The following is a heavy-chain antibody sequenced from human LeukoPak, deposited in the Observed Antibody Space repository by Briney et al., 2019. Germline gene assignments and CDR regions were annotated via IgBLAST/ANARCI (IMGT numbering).Heavy chain of an antibody. Sequence: SETLSLTCSVSGASISSSSYYWGWIRQPPGKGLEWIGSIYYSGSTYYNPSLKSRVTISVDTSKNQISLKLNSVTAADTAMYYCGRVTAGSGSYWGQGTQVTVSS. CDR3: GRVTAGSGSY. CDR1: GASISSSSYY. J-gene: IGHJ4*02. D-gene: IGHD3-10*01. V-gene: IGHV4-39*07. CDR2: IYYSGST.